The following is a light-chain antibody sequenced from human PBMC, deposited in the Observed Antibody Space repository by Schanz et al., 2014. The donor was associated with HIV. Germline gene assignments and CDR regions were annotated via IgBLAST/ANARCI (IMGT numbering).Light chain of an antibody. CDR2: EGT. CDR1: SSDIGNYNL. J-gene: IGLJ2*01. V-gene: IGLV2-14*02. CDR3: SSYAGSNNL. Sequence: QSALTQPASVSGSPGQSIIISCTGTSSDIGNYNLVSWYQQHPGKAPKLMVYEGTQRPSGISDRFSGSKSGNTASLTVSGLQAEDEADYYCSSYAGSNNLLGGGTKLTVL.